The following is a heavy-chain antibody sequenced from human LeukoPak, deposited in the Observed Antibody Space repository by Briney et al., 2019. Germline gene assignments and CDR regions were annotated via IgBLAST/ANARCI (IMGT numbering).Heavy chain of an antibody. CDR1: GGTFSSYA. Sequence: SVKVSCKASGGTFSSYAISWVRQAPGQGLGWMGGIIPIFGTANYAQKFQGRVTITTDESTSTAYMELSSLRSEDTAVYYCARGGVDDCSSTSCYVPFDYWGQGTLVTVSS. J-gene: IGHJ4*02. V-gene: IGHV1-69*05. CDR2: IIPIFGTA. CDR3: ARGGVDDCSSTSCYVPFDY. D-gene: IGHD2-2*01.